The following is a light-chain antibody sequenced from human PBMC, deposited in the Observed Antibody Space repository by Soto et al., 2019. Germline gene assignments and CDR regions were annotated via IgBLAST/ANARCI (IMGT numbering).Light chain of an antibody. Sequence: QSALTQPPSASGSPGQSVTISCTGTSSDVGAHNFVSWYQHHPGKAPKLMIYEVNRRPSGVPDRFSGSKSGSTASLTVSGLQPEDEADYYCSSYRGNYNWVFGGGPKLTVL. J-gene: IGLJ3*02. CDR2: EVN. CDR1: SSDVGAHNF. CDR3: SSYRGNYNWV. V-gene: IGLV2-8*01.